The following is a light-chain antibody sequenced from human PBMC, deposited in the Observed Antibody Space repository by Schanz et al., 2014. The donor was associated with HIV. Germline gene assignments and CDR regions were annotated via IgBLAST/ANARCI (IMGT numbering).Light chain of an antibody. CDR2: LKSDGSH. CDR3: QTWGTGIRV. CDR1: SGHSSYA. J-gene: IGLJ3*02. V-gene: IGLV4-69*01. Sequence: QLVLTQSPSASASLGASVKLTCTLSSGHSSYAIAWHQQHPEKGPRFLMKLKSDGSHTKGDGIPDRFSGSSSGAERYLTISSLQSEDEADYYCQTWGTGIRVFGGGTKLTVL.